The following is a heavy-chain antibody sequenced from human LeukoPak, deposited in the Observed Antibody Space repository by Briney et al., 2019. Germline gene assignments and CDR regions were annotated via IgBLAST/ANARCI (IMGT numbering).Heavy chain of an antibody. D-gene: IGHD3/OR15-3a*01. Sequence: GGSLRLSCAASGFTFFSNAMHWVRQAPGKGLEWVAVISYDGSNEYYADSVKGRFTISRDSSKNTLYLQMNSLRAEDTAVYYCARELHGLLDVFDIWGQGTMVTVSS. CDR2: ISYDGSNE. V-gene: IGHV3-30-3*01. J-gene: IGHJ3*02. CDR3: ARELHGLLDVFDI. CDR1: GFTFFSNA.